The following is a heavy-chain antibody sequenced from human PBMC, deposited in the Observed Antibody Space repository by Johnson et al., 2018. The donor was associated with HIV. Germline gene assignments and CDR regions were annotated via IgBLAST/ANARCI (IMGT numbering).Heavy chain of an antibody. CDR3: VRGEEGAFDI. J-gene: IGHJ3*02. CDR1: GFTFRSYW. CDR2: IKQDGSEK. V-gene: IGHV3-7*03. Sequence: VQLVESGGRLVQPGRSLRLSCVVSGFTFRSYWMTWVRQAPGKGLEWVANIKQDGSEKYYVDSVKGRFTISRDNAKNSLYLQMTSLTAEDTAVFSCVRGEEGAFDIWGQGTMVTVSS.